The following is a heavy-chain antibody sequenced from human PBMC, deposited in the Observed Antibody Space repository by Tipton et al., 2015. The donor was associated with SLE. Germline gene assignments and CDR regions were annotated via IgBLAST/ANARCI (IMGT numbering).Heavy chain of an antibody. CDR3: ARGGCSGGSCLDY. D-gene: IGHD2-15*01. J-gene: IGHJ4*02. Sequence: TLSLTCTVSGGSISSSSYYWGWIRQPPGKGLEWIGSIYYSGSTYYNPSLKSRVTISVDTSKNQSSLKLSSVTAADTAVYYCARGGCSGGSCLDYWGQGTLVTVSS. CDR1: GGSISSSSYY. V-gene: IGHV4-39*07. CDR2: IYYSGST.